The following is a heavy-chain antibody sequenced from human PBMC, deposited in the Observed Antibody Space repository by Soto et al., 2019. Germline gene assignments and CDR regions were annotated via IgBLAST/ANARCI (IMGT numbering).Heavy chain of an antibody. J-gene: IGHJ6*02. D-gene: IGHD4-4*01. CDR2: IRSKAYGGTT. CDR3: TRERAHQYYSRHGMDV. Sequence: TGGSLRLSCTASGFTFGDYAMSWFRQAPGKGLEWVGFIRSKAYGGTTEYAASVKGRFTISRDDSKSIAYLQMNSLKTEDTAVYYCTRERAHQYYSRHGMDVWGQGTTVTVSS. CDR1: GFTFGDYA. V-gene: IGHV3-49*03.